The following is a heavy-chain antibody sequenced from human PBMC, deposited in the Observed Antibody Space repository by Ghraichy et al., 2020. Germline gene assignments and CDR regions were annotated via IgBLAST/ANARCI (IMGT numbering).Heavy chain of an antibody. D-gene: IGHD1-26*01. CDR1: GFTFDHSF. CDR3: AKDSSGSIDH. CDR2: ITGNGDSA. Sequence: GALRLSCAASGFTFDHSFMHWVRQAPGQGLESVSLITGNGDSAYYADSVKGRFTISRDNSKNSLYLQMNSLRTEDTAFYYCAKDSSGSIDHWGQGTLVTVAS. V-gene: IGHV3-43*01. J-gene: IGHJ4*02.